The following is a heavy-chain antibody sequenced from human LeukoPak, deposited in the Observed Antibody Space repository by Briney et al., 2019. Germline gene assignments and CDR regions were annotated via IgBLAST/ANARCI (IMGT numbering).Heavy chain of an antibody. CDR3: ARVIAVAFWY. Sequence: GGSLRLSCAASGFTFSSYAMHWIRQAPGKGLEWVAAISYDGSNKYYADSVKGRFTISRDNSKNTLYLQMNSLRAEDTAVYYCARVIAVAFWYWGQGTLVTVSS. D-gene: IGHD6-19*01. CDR1: GFTFSSYA. CDR2: ISYDGSNK. J-gene: IGHJ4*02. V-gene: IGHV3-30*14.